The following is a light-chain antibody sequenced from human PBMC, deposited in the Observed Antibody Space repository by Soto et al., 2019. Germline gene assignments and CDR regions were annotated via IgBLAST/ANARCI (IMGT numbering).Light chain of an antibody. J-gene: IGKJ4*01. CDR1: QYVNIY. V-gene: IGKV3-11*01. Sequence: EIVLTQSPATVSLSPGERVTLSCRASQYVNIYLAWYQQKPGQAPRLLIYDASNRATGVPARFSGSGSGTDFTLTISSLVSEDFAVYYCQQRANWPLTFGGGTKVEIK. CDR2: DAS. CDR3: QQRANWPLT.